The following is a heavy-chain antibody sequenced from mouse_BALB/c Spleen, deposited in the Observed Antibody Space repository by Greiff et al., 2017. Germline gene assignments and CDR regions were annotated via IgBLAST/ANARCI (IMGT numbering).Heavy chain of an antibody. V-gene: IGHV1-7*01. CDR3: ARITTVVRGAMDY. J-gene: IGHJ4*01. CDR2: INPSTGYT. CDR1: GYTFTSYW. D-gene: IGHD1-1*01. Sequence: VQLQQSGAELAKPGASVKMSCKASGYTFTSYWMHWVKQRPGQGLEWIGYINPSTGYTEYNQKFKSKATLTVDNSSSTAYMELRSLTSEDSAVYYCARITTVVRGAMDYWGQGTSVTVSS.